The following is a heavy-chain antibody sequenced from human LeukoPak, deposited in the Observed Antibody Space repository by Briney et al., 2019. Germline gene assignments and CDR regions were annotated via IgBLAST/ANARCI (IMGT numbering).Heavy chain of an antibody. CDR1: GYIFTSYW. CDR3: ARRGGSRTSYYFDY. V-gene: IGHV5-51*01. Sequence: GEPLKISCKCSGYIFTSYWIGWVRQLPGKGLEWMGIIYPGDADTTYSPSCQGPVTISADKSISSAYLQWSSLKASDTAMYYCARRGGSRTSYYFDYWGQGTLVTVSS. CDR2: IYPGDADT. J-gene: IGHJ4*02. D-gene: IGHD1-14*01.